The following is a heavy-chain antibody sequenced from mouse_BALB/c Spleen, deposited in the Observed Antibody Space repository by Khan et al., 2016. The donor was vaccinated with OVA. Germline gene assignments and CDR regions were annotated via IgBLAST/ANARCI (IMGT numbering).Heavy chain of an antibody. CDR2: INPSNGGA. V-gene: IGHV1S81*02. D-gene: IGHD2-10*02. J-gene: IGHJ3*01. Sequence: QVRLQQSGAELVKPGASEKLSCKTSGYTFSNYYMYWVKQRPGQGLEWIGGINPSNGGANFNEKFKTKATLTVDKSSSTVYMQLTSLTSEDSAVYYCTRSGYANPFAYWGQGTLVTVSA. CDR3: TRSGYANPFAY. CDR1: GYTFSNYY.